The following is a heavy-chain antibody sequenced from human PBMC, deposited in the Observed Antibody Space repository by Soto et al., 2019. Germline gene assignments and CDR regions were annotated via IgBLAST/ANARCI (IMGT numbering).Heavy chain of an antibody. J-gene: IGHJ4*02. CDR3: AKDLDSFFGYPYFDY. V-gene: IGHV3-23*01. Sequence: GGSLRLSCAASGFTFSSYAMSWVRQAPGKGLEWVSAISGSGGSTYYADSVKGRFTISRDNSKNTLYLQMNSLRAEDTAVYYCAKDLDSFFGYPYFDYWGQGTLVTVSS. CDR2: ISGSGGST. D-gene: IGHD5-18*01. CDR1: GFTFSSYA.